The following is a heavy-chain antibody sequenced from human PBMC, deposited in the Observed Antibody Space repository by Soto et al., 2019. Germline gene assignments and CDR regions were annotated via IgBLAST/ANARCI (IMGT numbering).Heavy chain of an antibody. CDR2: IIPIFGTA. V-gene: IGHV1-69*06. CDR3: ARDVGYNYKGGMDV. D-gene: IGHD5-18*01. CDR1: GGTFSSYA. Sequence: QVKLVQSGAEVKKPGSSVKFSCKASGGTFSSYAISWVRQAPGQGLEWMGGIIPIFGTANYAQKFQGRVTITADKSTSTAYMELSSLRSEDTAVYYCARDVGYNYKGGMDVWGQGTTVTVSS. J-gene: IGHJ6*02.